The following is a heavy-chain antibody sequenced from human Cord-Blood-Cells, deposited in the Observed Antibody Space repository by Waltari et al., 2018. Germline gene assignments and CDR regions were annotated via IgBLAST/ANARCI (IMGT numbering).Heavy chain of an antibody. V-gene: IGHV4-39*01. Sequence: QLQLQESGPGLVKPSETLSLTCTVSGGSISSSSYYWGWLRQPPGKGLEWIGSIYYSGSTYYNPSLKSRVTISVDTSKNQFSLKLSSVTAADTAVYYCARHPWGLTGDWYFDLWGRGTLVTVSS. J-gene: IGHJ2*01. CDR1: GGSISSSSYY. CDR2: IYYSGST. CDR3: ARHPWGLTGDWYFDL. D-gene: IGHD7-27*01.